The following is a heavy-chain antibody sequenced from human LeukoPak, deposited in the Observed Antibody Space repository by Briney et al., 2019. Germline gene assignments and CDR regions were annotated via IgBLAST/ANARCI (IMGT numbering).Heavy chain of an antibody. V-gene: IGHV4-30-4*01. CDR1: GDLISRIEYY. CDR3: ASVSVWELATHPGGSFDY. J-gene: IGHJ4*02. Sequence: SETLSLTCTVSGDLISRIEYYWGWVRQSPVRGLEWLGHIYHTGTTLYSPHLNNRLTLSVDSSKNQFSLTLKSVTAADTAVYYCASVSVWELATHPGGSFDYWGRGILVTVSS. D-gene: IGHD1-26*01. CDR2: IYHTGTT.